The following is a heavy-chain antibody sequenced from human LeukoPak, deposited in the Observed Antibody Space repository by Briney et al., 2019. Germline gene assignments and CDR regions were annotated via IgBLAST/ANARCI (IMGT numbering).Heavy chain of an antibody. CDR2: INPSGGSP. Sequence: ASVKVSCKASGYSFTSIYIHWVRQAPGHGLEWMGVINPSGGSPTYAQKFQGRVTMTRETSTSTVYMELSSLRSEDTAVYYCARHNYDGVGYWGQGALVTVSS. CDR3: ARHNYDGVGY. D-gene: IGHD4-11*01. CDR1: GYSFTSIY. J-gene: IGHJ4*02. V-gene: IGHV1-46*03.